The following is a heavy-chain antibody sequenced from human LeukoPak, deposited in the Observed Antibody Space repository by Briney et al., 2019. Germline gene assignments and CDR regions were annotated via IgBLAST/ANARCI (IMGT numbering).Heavy chain of an antibody. CDR3: AREPRVPAAIYNWFDP. V-gene: IGHV4-61*02. Sequence: SQTLSLTCTVSGGSISSGSYYWSWIRQPAGKGLEWIGRIYTSGSTNYNPSLKSRVTISVDTSKNQFSLKLSSVTAAVTAVYYCAREPRVPAAIYNWFDPWGQGTLVTVSS. CDR2: IYTSGST. D-gene: IGHD2-2*01. J-gene: IGHJ5*02. CDR1: GGSISSGSYY.